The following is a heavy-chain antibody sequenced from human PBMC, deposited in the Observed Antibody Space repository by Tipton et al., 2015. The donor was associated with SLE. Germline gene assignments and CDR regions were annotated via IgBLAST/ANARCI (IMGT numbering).Heavy chain of an antibody. V-gene: IGHV4-59*11. CDR3: ARAGYSGSYYGYYYYGMDV. CDR2: IYYSGST. D-gene: IGHD1-26*01. Sequence: GLVKPSETLSLTCAVYGGSISSHYWSWIRQPPGKGLEWIGYIYYSGSTNYNPSLKSRVTISVDTSKNQFSLKLSSVTAADTAVYYCARAGYSGSYYGYYYYGMDVWGQGTTVTVSS. J-gene: IGHJ6*02. CDR1: GGSISSHY.